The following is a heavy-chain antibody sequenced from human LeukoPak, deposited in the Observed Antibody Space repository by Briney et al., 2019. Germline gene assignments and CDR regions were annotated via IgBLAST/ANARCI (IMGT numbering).Heavy chain of an antibody. CDR2: INHSGST. J-gene: IGHJ4*02. V-gene: IGHV4-34*01. CDR3: ARSLRAAIPGTYY. D-gene: IGHD2-2*02. CDR1: GGSFSGYY. Sequence: PSETLSLTCAVYGGSFSGYYWSWIRQPPGKGLEWIGEINHSGSTNYNPSLKSRVTISVDTSKNQFSLKLSSVTAADTAVYYCARSLRAAIPGTYYWGQGTLVTVSS.